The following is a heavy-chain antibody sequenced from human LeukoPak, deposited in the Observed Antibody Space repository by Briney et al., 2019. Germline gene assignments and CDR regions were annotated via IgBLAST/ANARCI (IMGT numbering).Heavy chain of an antibody. V-gene: IGHV3-74*01. D-gene: IGHD4-11*01. Sequence: GESLRLSCAASGFTLSSYWMHWVRQAPGKGLVWVSRVTGDGSSTSYADSVKGRFTISRDNAKNTLYLQMNSLRAADTAVYYCAKDATVTGVNWFDAWGLGTLVTVSS. CDR1: GFTLSSYW. J-gene: IGHJ5*02. CDR2: VTGDGSST. CDR3: AKDATVTGVNWFDA.